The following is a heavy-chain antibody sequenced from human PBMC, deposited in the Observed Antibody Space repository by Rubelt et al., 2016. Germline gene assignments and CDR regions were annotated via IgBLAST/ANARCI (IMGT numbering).Heavy chain of an antibody. V-gene: IGHV3-33*01. CDR2: IWYDGSNN. J-gene: IGHJ2*01. CDR3: ARDRNWGRSDWYLDL. Sequence: ESGGGVVQPGRSLRLSCTASGFTFRNYGMHWVRQAPGKGLEWVAVIWYDGSNNRFADSVKGRFTISRDNSKNILWLQMNSLSAEETAVYHCARDRNWGRSDWYLDLWGRGTLVTVSS. D-gene: IGHD7-27*01. CDR1: GFTFRNYG.